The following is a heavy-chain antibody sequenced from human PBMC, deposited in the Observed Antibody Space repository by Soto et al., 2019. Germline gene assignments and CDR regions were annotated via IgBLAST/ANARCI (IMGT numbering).Heavy chain of an antibody. Sequence: QTLSLTCAISGDSVSSNNAAWNWIRQSPSRGLEWLGRTYFRSKWYNDYAVSMKGRIIINPDTSKNQFSLQFNSVTPDDTAVYYCAREEIATAYNWFDPWGQGTLVTVSS. D-gene: IGHD6-13*01. J-gene: IGHJ5*02. CDR1: GDSVSSNNAA. CDR3: AREEIATAYNWFDP. CDR2: TYFRSKWYN. V-gene: IGHV6-1*01.